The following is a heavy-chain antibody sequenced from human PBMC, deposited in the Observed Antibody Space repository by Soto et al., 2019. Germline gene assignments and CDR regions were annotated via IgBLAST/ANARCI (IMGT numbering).Heavy chain of an antibody. Sequence: GGSLRLSCAASGFTFSTYAMNWVRQAPGKGLEWVSGISGSGGSTYYADSVKGRFTISRDNSKNALYLQMNSLRAEDTAVYYCARKGDYGSAKYFQHWGQGTLVTVSS. D-gene: IGHD3-10*01. CDR1: GFTFSTYA. V-gene: IGHV3-23*01. J-gene: IGHJ1*01. CDR3: ARKGDYGSAKYFQH. CDR2: ISGSGGST.